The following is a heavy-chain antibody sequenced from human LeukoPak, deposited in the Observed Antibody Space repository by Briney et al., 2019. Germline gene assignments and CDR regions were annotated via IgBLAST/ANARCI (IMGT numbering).Heavy chain of an antibody. CDR3: TRSGGHAFQY. CDR2: INPNSGGT. D-gene: IGHD2-8*02. J-gene: IGHJ1*01. CDR1: GYTFTGYQ. Sequence: ASMKVSCKASGYTFTGYQMHWVRQAPGQGLEWMGWINPNSGGTNYAHKFQGRVTMTRDTSISTAYMELSWLRSDDTAVYYCTRSGGHAFQYWGQGTLVIVSS. V-gene: IGHV1-2*02.